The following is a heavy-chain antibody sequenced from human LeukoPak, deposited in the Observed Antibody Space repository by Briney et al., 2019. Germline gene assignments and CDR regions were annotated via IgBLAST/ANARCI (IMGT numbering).Heavy chain of an antibody. CDR2: INQGGNQD. D-gene: IGHD2/OR15-2a*01. J-gene: IGHJ4*02. Sequence: GGSLRLSCAASGLAFSAYWMSWVRQAPGMGLEWVANINQGGNQDAYVASVRGRFTISRDNAKNTVYLQMNSLRAEDTAVYYCARGALHLYYFDYWGWGQGTLVTVSS. V-gene: IGHV3-7*01. CDR3: ARGALHLYYFDYWG. CDR1: GLAFSAYW.